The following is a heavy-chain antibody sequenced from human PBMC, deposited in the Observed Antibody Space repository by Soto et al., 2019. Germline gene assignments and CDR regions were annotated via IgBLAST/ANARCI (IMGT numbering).Heavy chain of an antibody. Sequence: EVQLVETGGGLIQPGGSLRLSCAASGFTVSSNYMSWVRQAPGKGLEWVSVIYSGGSTYYAYSVKGRFTISRDNSKNTLYLQMNSLRAEDTAVYYCARVPQLEPENHNWFDPWGQGNLVTVSS. D-gene: IGHD6-13*01. CDR2: IYSGGST. CDR3: ARVPQLEPENHNWFDP. V-gene: IGHV3-53*02. J-gene: IGHJ5*02. CDR1: GFTVSSNY.